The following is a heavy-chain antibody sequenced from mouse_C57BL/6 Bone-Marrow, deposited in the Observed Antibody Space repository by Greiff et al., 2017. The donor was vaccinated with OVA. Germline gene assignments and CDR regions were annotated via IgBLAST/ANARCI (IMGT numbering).Heavy chain of an antibody. CDR3: ARYYCPFAY. CDR2: INPNNGGT. Sequence: VQLQQSGPELVKPGASVKISCKASGYTFTDYYMNWVKQSHGKSLEWIGDINPNNGGTSYNQKFKGKATLTVDKSSSTACMELRRLAYEDSAFDFCARYYCPFAYWGQGTLVTVSA. J-gene: IGHJ3*01. V-gene: IGHV1-26*01. D-gene: IGHD1-1*02. CDR1: GYTFTDYY.